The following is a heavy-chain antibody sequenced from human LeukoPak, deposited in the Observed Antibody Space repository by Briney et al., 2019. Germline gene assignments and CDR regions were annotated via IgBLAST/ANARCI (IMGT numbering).Heavy chain of an antibody. Sequence: GGSLRLSCAASGFTFSDSYMTWVRQAPGKGVEWVAYISGSGHDINYSESAKGRFTISRDNAKNSLYLQLNSLRPEDTALYYCSTEPRSLLYWGHGTLVTVSS. J-gene: IGHJ4*01. CDR1: GFTFSDSY. D-gene: IGHD4-17*01. CDR2: ISGSGHDI. CDR3: STEPRSLLY. V-gene: IGHV3-11*01.